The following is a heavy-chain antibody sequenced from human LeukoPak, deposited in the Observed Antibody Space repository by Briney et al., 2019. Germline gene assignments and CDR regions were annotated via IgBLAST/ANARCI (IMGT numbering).Heavy chain of an antibody. J-gene: IGHJ5*02. CDR3: AKDLKLYSKSYRNWFDP. D-gene: IGHD3-16*02. V-gene: IGHV3-23*01. Sequence: GGSLRLSCAASGSTFSNYAMSWVRQAPGKGLGCVSVISYTGDRTYYADSVKGRFTISRDNAKNTLYLQMNSLGAEDTAVYYCAKDLKLYSKSYRNWFDPWGQGTLVTVSS. CDR2: ISYTGDRT. CDR1: GSTFSNYA.